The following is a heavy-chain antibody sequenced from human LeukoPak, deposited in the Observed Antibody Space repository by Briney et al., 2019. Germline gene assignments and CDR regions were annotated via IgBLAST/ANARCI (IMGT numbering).Heavy chain of an antibody. J-gene: IGHJ4*02. Sequence: SVKVSCKASGDTFSSYAISWVRQAPGQGLEWMGGIIPIFGTPNYAQKFQGRVTITADESTSTAYMELSSPRSEDTAVYYCARGWLAETTVVTPYNYWGQGTLVTVSS. D-gene: IGHD4-23*01. V-gene: IGHV1-69*01. CDR3: ARGWLAETTVVTPYNY. CDR2: IIPIFGTP. CDR1: GDTFSSYA.